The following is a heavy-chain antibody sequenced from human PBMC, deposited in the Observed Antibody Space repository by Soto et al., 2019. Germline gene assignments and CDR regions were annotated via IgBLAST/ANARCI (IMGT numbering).Heavy chain of an antibody. CDR1: GFTFSSYA. CDR2: ISGSGGST. Sequence: PGGSLRLSCAASGFTFSSYAMSWVRQAPGKGLEWVSAISGSGGSTYYADSVKGRFTISRDNSKNTLYLQMNSLRAEDTAVYYCAKGVYFYYDGGVAFDIWGQGTMVTVSS. V-gene: IGHV3-23*01. D-gene: IGHD3-22*01. CDR3: AKGVYFYYDGGVAFDI. J-gene: IGHJ3*02.